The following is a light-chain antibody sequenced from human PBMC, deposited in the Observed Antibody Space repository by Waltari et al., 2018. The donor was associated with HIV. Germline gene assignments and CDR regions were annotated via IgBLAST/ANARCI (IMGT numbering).Light chain of an antibody. CDR3: HSYDSGLTAYV. V-gene: IGLV1-40*01. Sequence: QSVLTQPPSVSGAPGQRVTISCSGSSSNIGAGYDVHWFQQLPGTATKLLIYGNTNGPSGGPDRFSGSNSVTSASLAIAVLQAEDEADYYCHSYDSGLTAYVFGTGTKVTVL. J-gene: IGLJ1*01. CDR2: GNT. CDR1: SSNIGAGYD.